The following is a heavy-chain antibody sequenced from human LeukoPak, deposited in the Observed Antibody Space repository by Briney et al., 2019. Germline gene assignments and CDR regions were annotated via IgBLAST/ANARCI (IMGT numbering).Heavy chain of an antibody. CDR2: IWYDGSNK. CDR3: ARPRSGLIHDAFDI. D-gene: IGHD3-10*01. Sequence: PGRSLRLSCAASGFTFSSYGMHWVRQAPGKGLEWVAVIWYDGSNKYYADSVKGRFTISRDNSKNTLYLQMNSLRAEDTAVYYCARPRSGLIHDAFDIWGQGTMVTVSS. CDR1: GFTFSSYG. J-gene: IGHJ3*02. V-gene: IGHV3-33*01.